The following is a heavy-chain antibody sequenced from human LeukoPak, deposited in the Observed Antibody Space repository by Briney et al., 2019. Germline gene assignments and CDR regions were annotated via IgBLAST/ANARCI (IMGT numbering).Heavy chain of an antibody. D-gene: IGHD2-2*01. J-gene: IGHJ6*02. V-gene: IGHV3-30-3*01. CDR1: GFTFSSYA. CDR2: ISYDGSNK. Sequence: GGSLRLSCAASGFTFSSYAMSWVRQAPGKGLEWVAVISYDGSNKYYADSVKGRFTISRDNSKNTLYLQMNSLRAEDTAVYYCARDQGGCSSTSCYPRKSYYGMDVWGQGTTVTVSS. CDR3: ARDQGGCSSTSCYPRKSYYGMDV.